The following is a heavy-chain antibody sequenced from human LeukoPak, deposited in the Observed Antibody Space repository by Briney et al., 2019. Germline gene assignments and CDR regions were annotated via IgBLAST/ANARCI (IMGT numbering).Heavy chain of an antibody. CDR2: ISAYNGNT. D-gene: IGHD2-21*02. CDR1: GYTFTSYG. V-gene: IGHV1-18*01. J-gene: IGHJ3*02. CDR3: ARESWMRGDRPPDAFDI. Sequence: ASVKVSCKASGYTFTSYGISWVRQAPGQGLEWMGWISAYNGNTNYAQKLQGRVTITRDTSASTAYMELSSLRSEDTAVYYCARESWMRGDRPPDAFDIWGQGTMVTVSS.